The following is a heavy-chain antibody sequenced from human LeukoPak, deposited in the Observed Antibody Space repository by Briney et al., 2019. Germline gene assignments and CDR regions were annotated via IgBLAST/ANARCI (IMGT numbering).Heavy chain of an antibody. CDR1: GYTFTGYY. CDR2: INPNSGGT. D-gene: IGHD6-19*01. CDR3: ARDKWLVPYYYYYMGV. V-gene: IGHV1-2*02. Sequence: WASVKVSCKASGYTFTGYYMHWVRQAPGQGLEWMGWINPNSGGTNYAQKFQGRVTMTRDTSISTAYMELSRLRSDDTAVYYCARDKWLVPYYYYYMGVWGKGTTVTVSS. J-gene: IGHJ6*03.